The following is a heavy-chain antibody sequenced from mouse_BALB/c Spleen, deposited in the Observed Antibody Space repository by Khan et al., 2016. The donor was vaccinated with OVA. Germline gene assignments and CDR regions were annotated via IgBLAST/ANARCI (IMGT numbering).Heavy chain of an antibody. CDR2: ISSGGDYI. J-gene: IGHJ3*01. D-gene: IGHD4-1*01. CDR1: GFTFSSYS. V-gene: IGHV5-6*01. CDR3: ASHLTGSFAY. Sequence: EVELVESGGDLVKPGGSLKLSCAASGFTFSSYSMSWVRQTPDKRLEWVATISSGGDYIYYPDNVKGRFTISRDNAKNTLYLQMSSLKSEDTAMHYCASHLTGSFAYWGQGTLVTVSA.